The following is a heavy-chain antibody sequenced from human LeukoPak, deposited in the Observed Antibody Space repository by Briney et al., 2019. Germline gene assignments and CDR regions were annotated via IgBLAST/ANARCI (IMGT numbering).Heavy chain of an antibody. V-gene: IGHV4-39*01. D-gene: IGHD2-15*01. CDR3: SSGVDY. Sequence: SETLSLTCTVSGGSISSSSYHWGWLRHPPGKGLEWIVSIYYRGSTYYNPSLKSRVTISVDTSKNQFSLKLSSVTAADTAVYYCSSGVDYWGQGTLVTVSS. CDR1: GGSISSSSYH. J-gene: IGHJ4*02. CDR2: IYYRGST.